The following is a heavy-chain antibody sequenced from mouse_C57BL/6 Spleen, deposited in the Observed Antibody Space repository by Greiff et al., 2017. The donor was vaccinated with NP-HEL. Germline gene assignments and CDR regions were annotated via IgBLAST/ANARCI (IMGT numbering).Heavy chain of an antibody. J-gene: IGHJ2*01. CDR2: INPGSGGT. CDR3: ARRQLRLRLNFDY. V-gene: IGHV1-54*01. CDR1: GYAFTNYL. D-gene: IGHD3-2*02. Sequence: SGAELVRPGTSVKVSCKASGYAFTNYLIEWIGVINPGSGGTNYNEKFKGEATLTADKSSSTAYMQLSSLTSEDSAVYFCARRQLRLRLNFDYWGQGTTLTVSS.